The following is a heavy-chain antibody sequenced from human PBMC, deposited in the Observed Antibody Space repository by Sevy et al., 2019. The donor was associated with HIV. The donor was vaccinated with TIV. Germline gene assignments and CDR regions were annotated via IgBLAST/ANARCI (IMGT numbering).Heavy chain of an antibody. CDR2: ISSSGSTI. CDR1: GFTFSSYE. D-gene: IGHD3-22*01. Sequence: GGSLRLSCAASGFTFSSYEMNWVRQAPGKGLEWVSYISSSGSTIYYADSVKGRFTISRDNAKNSLYLQMNSLRAEETAVYYCARRGGTMIVVVIPGAFDIWGQGTMVTVSS. J-gene: IGHJ3*02. CDR3: ARRGGTMIVVVIPGAFDI. V-gene: IGHV3-48*03.